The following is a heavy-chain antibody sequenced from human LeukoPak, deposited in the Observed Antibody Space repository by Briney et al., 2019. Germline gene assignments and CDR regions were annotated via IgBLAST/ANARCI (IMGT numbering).Heavy chain of an antibody. CDR2: IYYSGST. Sequence: SETLSLTCTVSGGSISSSSYYWGWIRQPPGKGLEWIGSIYYSGSTYYNPSLKSRVTISVDTSKNQFSLKLSSVTAADTAVYYCARDTHYDLWAFDIWGQGTMVTVSS. D-gene: IGHD3-3*01. CDR3: ARDTHYDLWAFDI. V-gene: IGHV4-39*02. J-gene: IGHJ3*02. CDR1: GGSISSSSYY.